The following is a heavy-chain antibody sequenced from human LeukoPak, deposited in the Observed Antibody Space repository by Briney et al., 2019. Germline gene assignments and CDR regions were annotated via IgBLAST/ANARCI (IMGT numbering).Heavy chain of an antibody. CDR2: IRSKAYGGTT. D-gene: IGHD6-19*01. CDR3: TRAEYSSGWYVRYYFDY. CDR1: SSGAYY. Sequence: SSGAYYWSWIRQHPGKGLEWVGFIRSKAYGGTTEYAASVKGRFTISRDDSKSIAYLQMNSLKTEDTAVYYCTRAEYSSGWYVRYYFDYWGQGTLVTVSS. J-gene: IGHJ4*02. V-gene: IGHV3-49*03.